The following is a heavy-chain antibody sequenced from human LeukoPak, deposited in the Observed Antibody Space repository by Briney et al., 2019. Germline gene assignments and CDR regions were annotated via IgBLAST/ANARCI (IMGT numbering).Heavy chain of an antibody. V-gene: IGHV4-59*01. D-gene: IGHD3-3*01. CDR3: AREGRFPNWFDP. CDR2: IYYSGST. CDR1: GGSISSYY. Sequence: PSETLSLTCTVSGGSISSYYWSWIRQPAGKGLEWIGYIYYSGSTNYNPSLKSRVTISVDTSKNQFSLKLSSVTAADTAVYYCAREGRFPNWFDPWGQGTLVTVSS. J-gene: IGHJ5*02.